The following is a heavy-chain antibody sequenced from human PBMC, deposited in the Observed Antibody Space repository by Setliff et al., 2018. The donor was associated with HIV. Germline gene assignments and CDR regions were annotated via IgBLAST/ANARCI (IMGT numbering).Heavy chain of an antibody. CDR1: GGSISSYY. CDR2: IYYSGST. J-gene: IGHJ1*01. Sequence: ETLSLTCTVSGGSISSYYWSCIRQPPGKGLEWIGYIYYSGSTNYNPSLKSRVTISVDTSKNQFSLKLSSVTAADTAVYYCARAGYYGSTSYWEYFQHWGQGTLVTVSS. D-gene: IGHD3-22*01. CDR3: ARAGYYGSTSYWEYFQH. V-gene: IGHV4-59*01.